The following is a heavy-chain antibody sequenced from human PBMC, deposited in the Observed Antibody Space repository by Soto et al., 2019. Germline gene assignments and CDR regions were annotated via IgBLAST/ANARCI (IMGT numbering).Heavy chain of an antibody. CDR2: IFPSDSDT. CDR3: ARKDKSGYFNWFDP. D-gene: IGHD3-22*01. CDR1: GYSCISYW. J-gene: IGHJ5*02. V-gene: IGHV5-51*01. Sequence: PGDSQTICCKGSGYSCISYWIAWVRHMPGKGLEWMGIIFPSDSDTRYSPSFQGQVTISADRSTSTVFLQWASLKASDTAVYFCARKDKSGYFNWFDPWGQGTLVTVSS.